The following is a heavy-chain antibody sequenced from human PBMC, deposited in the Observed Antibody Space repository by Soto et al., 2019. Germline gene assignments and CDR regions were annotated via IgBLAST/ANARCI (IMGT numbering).Heavy chain of an antibody. J-gene: IGHJ6*02. V-gene: IGHV4-59*08. CDR2: IQYNGYS. D-gene: IGHD3-10*01. CDR3: ARHGFGSRHGLVDV. CDR1: GGSITNYY. Sequence: QVQLQESGPGLVKPSETLSLTCTVSGGSITNYYCSWFRQPPGKGLEWIGYIQYNGYSAYNLSLKRGVTMSMDTSKTQFSLMREYVTATDTAGYYCARHGFGSRHGLVDVWGQGTTVIVSS.